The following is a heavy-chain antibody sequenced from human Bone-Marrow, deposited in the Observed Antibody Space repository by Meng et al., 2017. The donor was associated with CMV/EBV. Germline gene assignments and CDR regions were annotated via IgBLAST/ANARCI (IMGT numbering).Heavy chain of an antibody. CDR1: GFSLRTSGAG. D-gene: IGHD3/OR15-3a*01. CDR3: AHLSRLYGSGTGYHPSGLDV. Sequence: SGPTLVKPTQTLTLTCTFSGFSLRTSGAGVAWIRQPPGKALEWLALIYWNDDKRCSPSLRSKLTLSKNTSRNQAVLTIANMDPVAAATYYCAHLSRLYGSGTGYHPSGLDVWGQRTMVTVSS. CDR2: IYWNDDK. V-gene: IGHV2-5*01. J-gene: IGHJ4*02.